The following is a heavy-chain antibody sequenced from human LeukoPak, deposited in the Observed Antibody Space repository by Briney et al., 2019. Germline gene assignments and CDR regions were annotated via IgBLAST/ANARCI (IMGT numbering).Heavy chain of an antibody. CDR2: ISSSSSTI. D-gene: IGHD4-23*01. CDR3: ARAGRVTPGANYYYYYMDV. V-gene: IGHV3-48*02. Sequence: GRSLRLSCAASGFTFSSYAMIWVRQAPGKGLEWVSYISSSSSTIYYADSVKGRFTISRDNAKNSLYLQMNSLRDEDTAVYYCARAGRVTPGANYYYYYMDVWGKGTTVTVSS. J-gene: IGHJ6*03. CDR1: GFTFSSYA.